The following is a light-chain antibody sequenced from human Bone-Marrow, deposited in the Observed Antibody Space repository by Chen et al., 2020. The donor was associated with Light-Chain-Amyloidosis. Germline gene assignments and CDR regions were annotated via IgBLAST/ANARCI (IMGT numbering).Light chain of an antibody. CDR3: HQRNNWPFT. CDR2: DAS. Sequence: EVVLTQSPATLSLSPGERATLSCRASQSVSSYLAWFQQKPGQAPSLLIYDASNRATGIPARFSGSGSGTDFTLTISSLEPKDFAVYYCHQRNNWPFTFGPGTTVDIK. J-gene: IGKJ3*01. V-gene: IGKV3-11*01. CDR1: QSVSSY.